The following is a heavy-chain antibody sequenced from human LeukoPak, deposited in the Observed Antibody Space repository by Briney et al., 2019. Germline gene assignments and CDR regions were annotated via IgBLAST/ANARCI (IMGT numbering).Heavy chain of an antibody. Sequence: GESLKISGKHSEYGFPNYCIGWVRQMPGKGLEWMGIIYPDDSDTRYSPSFQGQVTISADRSINTAYLQWSSLKAADTAMYYCAIGRGGQQLGDYWGQGTLVTVSS. CDR1: EYGFPNYC. V-gene: IGHV5-51*01. CDR3: AIGRGGQQLGDY. CDR2: IYPDDSDT. D-gene: IGHD6-13*01. J-gene: IGHJ4*02.